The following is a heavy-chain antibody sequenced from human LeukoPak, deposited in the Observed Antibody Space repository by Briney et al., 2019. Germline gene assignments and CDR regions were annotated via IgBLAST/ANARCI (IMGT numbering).Heavy chain of an antibody. D-gene: IGHD1-26*01. J-gene: IGHJ3*02. CDR2: IYGSGST. CDR1: YGSISNYY. Sequence: SETLSLTCTVSYGSISNYYWSWIRQPAGKGLEWIGHIYGSGSTNYNPSLKSRVTMSVDTSKNQFSLKLSSVTAADTAVYYCARGFGGATWEAFDIWGQGTMVTVSS. CDR3: ARGFGGATWEAFDI. V-gene: IGHV4-4*07.